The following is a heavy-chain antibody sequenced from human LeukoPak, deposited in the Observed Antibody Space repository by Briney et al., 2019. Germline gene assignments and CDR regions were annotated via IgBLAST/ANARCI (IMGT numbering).Heavy chain of an antibody. V-gene: IGHV1-69-2*01. J-gene: IGHJ4*02. D-gene: IGHD3-3*01. CDR2: VDPEDGET. CDR3: ATGSRFLEWLPIY. CDR1: GYTFTDYY. Sequence: ASVKISCKVPGYTFTDYYMHWVQQAPGKGLEWMGLVDPEDGETIYAEKFQGRVTITADTSTDTAYMELSSLRSEDTAVYYCATGSRFLEWLPIYWGQGTLVTVSS.